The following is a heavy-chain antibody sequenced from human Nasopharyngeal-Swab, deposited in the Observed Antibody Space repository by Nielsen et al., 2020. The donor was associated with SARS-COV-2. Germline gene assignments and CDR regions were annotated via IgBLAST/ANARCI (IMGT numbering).Heavy chain of an antibody. D-gene: IGHD4-11*01. Sequence: GESLKISCEVSGFSVSYNYMSWVRQAPGKGLEWVAVIYSRGETHYADSVKGRFTISRDNSKNTLYLQMNSLRAEDTAVYYCAKEEVLQYNYYYYYGMDVWGQGTTVTVSS. J-gene: IGHJ6*02. CDR1: GFSVSYNY. V-gene: IGHV3-53*01. CDR2: IYSRGET. CDR3: AKEEVLQYNYYYYYGMDV.